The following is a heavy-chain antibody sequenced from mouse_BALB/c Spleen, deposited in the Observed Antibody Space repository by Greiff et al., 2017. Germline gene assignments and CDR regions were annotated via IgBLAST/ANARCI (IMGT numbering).Heavy chain of an antibody. Sequence: VQGVESGPGLVAPSQSLSITCTVSGFSLTSYGVHWVRQPPGKGLEWLGVIWAGGSTNYNSALMSRLSISKDNSKSQVFLKMNSLQTDDTAMYYCARALYYGYAMDYWGQGTSVTVSS. CDR1: GFSLTSYG. D-gene: IGHD1-1*01. V-gene: IGHV2-9*02. J-gene: IGHJ4*01. CDR2: IWAGGST. CDR3: ARALYYGYAMDY.